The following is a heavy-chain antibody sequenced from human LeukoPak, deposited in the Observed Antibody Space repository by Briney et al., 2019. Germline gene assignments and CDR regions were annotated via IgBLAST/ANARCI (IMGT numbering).Heavy chain of an antibody. CDR1: GYTFTGYW. Sequence: ASVKVSCKASGYTFTGYWLHWVRQAPGQGLEWMGCINPTTGATDYAQNFQDRVTMTRDASISTAYLDLNSLRSDDTAVYYCATKFYYDTSGYPALAHWGQGTLISVYS. D-gene: IGHD3-22*01. CDR2: INPTTGAT. CDR3: ATKFYYDTSGYPALAH. V-gene: IGHV1-2*02. J-gene: IGHJ4*02.